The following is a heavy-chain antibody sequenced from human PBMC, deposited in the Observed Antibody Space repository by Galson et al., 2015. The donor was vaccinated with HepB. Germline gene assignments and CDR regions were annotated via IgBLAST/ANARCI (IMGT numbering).Heavy chain of an antibody. CDR3: ARAESTSSFYYLYGMDV. J-gene: IGHJ6*02. V-gene: IGHV3-30*03. D-gene: IGHD2/OR15-2a*01. CDR2: ISYDGRKA. Sequence: SLRLSCAASGIRFSDYGVHWVRQAPGKGLEWVALISYDGRKAYHADSVQGRFTISRDNFKNTLFLQMNALRPDDTAVYFCARAESTSSFYYLYGMDVWGQGTTVTVSS. CDR1: GIRFSDYG.